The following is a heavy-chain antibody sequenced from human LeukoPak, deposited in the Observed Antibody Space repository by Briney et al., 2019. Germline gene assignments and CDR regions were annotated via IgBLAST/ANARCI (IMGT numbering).Heavy chain of an antibody. CDR2: IYPGDSDT. V-gene: IGHV5-51*01. Sequence: PGESLKISCKGSGYSFTSYWIGWVRQMPGKGLEWMGIIYPGDSDTRYSPSFQGQVTISADKSISTAYLQWSSLKASDTAMYYCARRGGYCSSTSCPVDAFDIWGQGTMVTVSS. J-gene: IGHJ3*02. D-gene: IGHD2-2*01. CDR1: GYSFTSYW. CDR3: ARRGGYCSSTSCPVDAFDI.